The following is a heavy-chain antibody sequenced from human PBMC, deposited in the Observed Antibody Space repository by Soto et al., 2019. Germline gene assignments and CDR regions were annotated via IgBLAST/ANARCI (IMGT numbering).Heavy chain of an antibody. Sequence: PGGSLRLSCAASGFIFSSYAMSWVRQAPGKGLEWVSVISGPGDYTSYADSVKGRFTISRDNSDNTLFLHMNSLRAEDTSLYYCAKERIPMAGNFFDSWGHGALVTVSS. CDR3: AKERIPMAGNFFDS. CDR2: ISGPGDYT. CDR1: GFIFSSYA. V-gene: IGHV3-23*01. J-gene: IGHJ4*01. D-gene: IGHD6-19*01.